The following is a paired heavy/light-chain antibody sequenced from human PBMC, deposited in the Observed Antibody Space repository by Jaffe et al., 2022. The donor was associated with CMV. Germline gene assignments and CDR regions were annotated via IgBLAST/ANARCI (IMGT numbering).Heavy chain of an antibody. J-gene: IGHJ6*03. Sequence: EVQLVESGGGLVQPGGSLRLSCSASGVTLSSYAMHWVRQAPGKGLEYVSVIRSNGGRTHYADSVKDRFTISRDNSENTLYLQMSSLRAEDTAVYYCIKDTRSDIAAGFTSYYMDVWGKGTTVIVSS. D-gene: IGHD6-13*01. CDR1: GVTLSSYA. V-gene: IGHV3-64D*06. CDR3: IKDTRSDIAAGFTSYYMDV. CDR2: IRSNGGRT.
Light chain of an antibody. Sequence: EIVMTQSPVTLSVSPGERATLSCRASLSVRSHLAWYQHKPGQAPRLLIYDASSRATGIPARFSGSGSGTEFTLTISSLQSEDFAVYFCQQYNVWPYTFGQGTNLEIK. CDR2: DAS. J-gene: IGKJ2*01. V-gene: IGKV3-15*01. CDR3: QQYNVWPYT. CDR1: LSVRSH.